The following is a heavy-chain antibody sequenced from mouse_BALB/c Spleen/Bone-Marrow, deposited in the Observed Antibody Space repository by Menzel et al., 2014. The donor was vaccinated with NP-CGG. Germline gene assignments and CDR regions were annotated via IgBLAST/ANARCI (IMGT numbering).Heavy chain of an antibody. D-gene: IGHD4-1*01. CDR3: ARGAWARGYFDY. CDR1: GFNIKDYY. V-gene: IGHV14-1*02. CDR2: IDPEKGNT. Sequence: VQLQQSGAELVRPGALVKLSCQASGFNIKDYYLHWVKQGPEQGLEWIGWIDPEKGNTKYDPKFQGKASIIADTSSNTAYLQLSSLTSEDTAVYYCARGAWARGYFDYWGQGTTLTVSS. J-gene: IGHJ2*01.